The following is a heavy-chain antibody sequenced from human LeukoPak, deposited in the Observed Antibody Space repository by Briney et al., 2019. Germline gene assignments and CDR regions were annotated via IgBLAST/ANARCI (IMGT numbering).Heavy chain of an antibody. CDR1: GYSFTNNC. Sequence: GESLKISCKGSGYSFTNNCIAWVRQMPGKGLEWMGLIYPGDSDIRYSPSFQGQVTISVDKSINTAYLKWSSLKASDTAMYYCARRGVGATSDAFDIWGQGTMVTVSS. J-gene: IGHJ3*02. CDR3: ARRGVGATSDAFDI. V-gene: IGHV5-51*01. CDR2: IYPGDSDI. D-gene: IGHD1-26*01.